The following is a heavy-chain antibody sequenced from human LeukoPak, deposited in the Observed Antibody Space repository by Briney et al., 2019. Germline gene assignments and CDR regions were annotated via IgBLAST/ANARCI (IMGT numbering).Heavy chain of an antibody. V-gene: IGHV3-48*02. J-gene: IGHJ4*02. Sequence: TGGSLRLSCAASGFTFDNCAMNWVRQAPGKGLEWLSYIWDSSRITYRADSVKGRFTISRDNAKTSLYLQMNSLRDEDTAVYYCVREDSSFAIDYWGQGILVTVSS. CDR1: GFTFDNCA. CDR3: VREDSSFAIDY. CDR2: IWDSSRIT. D-gene: IGHD2/OR15-2a*01.